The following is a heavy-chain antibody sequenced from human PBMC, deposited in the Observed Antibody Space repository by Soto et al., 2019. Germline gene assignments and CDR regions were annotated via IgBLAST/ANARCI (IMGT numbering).Heavy chain of an antibody. J-gene: IGHJ3*02. D-gene: IGHD3-16*01. Sequence: SETLSLTCTVSGGSISSGGYYWSWIRQHPGKGLEWIGYSYYSGTTDYNPSLKSRVTISLDTSKKQFTMKLRSVNAADTAVYYCARDGFGFYAFDIWGQGTMVTVSS. CDR2: SYYSGTT. CDR3: ARDGFGFYAFDI. V-gene: IGHV4-31*03. CDR1: GGSISSGGYY.